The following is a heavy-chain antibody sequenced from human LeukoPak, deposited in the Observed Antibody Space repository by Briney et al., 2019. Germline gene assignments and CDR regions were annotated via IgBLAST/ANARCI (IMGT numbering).Heavy chain of an antibody. CDR3: AKVRTGHYFDY. CDR1: GFTFSSYS. J-gene: IGHJ4*02. V-gene: IGHV3-21*04. CDR2: ISSSSSYI. D-gene: IGHD1-1*01. Sequence: PGGSLRLSCAASGFTFSSYSMNWVRQAPGKGLEWVSSISSSSSYIYYADSVKGRFTISRDNSNNTLFLQMNSLRAEDTAVYYCAKVRTGHYFDYWGQGTLVTVSS.